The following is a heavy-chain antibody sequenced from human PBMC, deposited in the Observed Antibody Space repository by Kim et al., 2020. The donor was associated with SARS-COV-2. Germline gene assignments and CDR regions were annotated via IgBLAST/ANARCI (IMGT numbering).Heavy chain of an antibody. CDR3: VIGRSYSSSWYIFGY. CDR2: ISSNGGST. Sequence: GGSLRLSCSASGFTFSSYAMHWVRQAPGKGLEYVSAISSNGGSTYYADSVKGRFTISRDNSKNTLYLQMSSLRAEDTAVYYCVIGRSYSSSWYIFGYWGQGTLVTVSS. CDR1: GFTFSSYA. D-gene: IGHD6-13*01. J-gene: IGHJ4*02. V-gene: IGHV3-64D*06.